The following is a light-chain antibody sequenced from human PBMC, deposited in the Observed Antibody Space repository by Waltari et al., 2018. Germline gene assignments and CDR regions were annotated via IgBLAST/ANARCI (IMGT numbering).Light chain of an antibody. CDR3: AAWDDSLNGVV. CDR1: SSNIGSNS. V-gene: IGLV1-44*01. J-gene: IGLJ2*01. Sequence: QSVLTQPPSASGTPGQRVTISCSGSSSNIGSNSVNWYQQLPGTAPKLLVYGNYHRPSGVPDRVAGSKSGTSPSLAISGLQSQDEADYYCAAWDDSLNGVVFGGGTKLTV. CDR2: GNY.